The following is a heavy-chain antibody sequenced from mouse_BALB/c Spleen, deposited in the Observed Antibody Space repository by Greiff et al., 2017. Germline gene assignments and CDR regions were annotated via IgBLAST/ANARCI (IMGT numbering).Heavy chain of an antibody. CDR1: GFTFSSYW. V-gene: IGHV6-6*02. J-gene: IGHJ4*01. CDR2: IRLKSDNYAT. Sequence: EVQLVESGGGLVQPGGSMKLSCVASGFTFSSYWMSWVRQSPEKGLEWVAEIRLKSDNYATHYAVSVKGKFTISRDDSKSRLYLQMNSLRAEDTGSYYCVPGAMDYWGQGTSVTVSS. CDR3: VPGAMDY.